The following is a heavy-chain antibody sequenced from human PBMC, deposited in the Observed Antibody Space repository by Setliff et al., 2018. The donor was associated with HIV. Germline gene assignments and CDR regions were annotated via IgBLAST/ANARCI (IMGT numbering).Heavy chain of an antibody. D-gene: IGHD1-1*01. CDR1: GGTFNNFA. J-gene: IGHJ4*02. Sequence: ASVKVSCKPSGGTFNNFAISWVRQAPGQGLEWMGIINPSGDSTSYAQKFQGRVTMTRDTSIGTAYMQLSGLRSEDTAVYFCARVDGAYNDNIFDYWGQGTLVTVSS. CDR3: ARVDGAYNDNIFDY. CDR2: INPSGDST. V-gene: IGHV1-46*02.